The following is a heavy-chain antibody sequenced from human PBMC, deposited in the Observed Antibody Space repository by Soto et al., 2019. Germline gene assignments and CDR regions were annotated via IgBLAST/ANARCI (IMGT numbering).Heavy chain of an antibody. CDR2: TYYRSTWYN. J-gene: IGHJ4*02. CDR1: GDSVSSNNAA. D-gene: IGHD7-27*01. V-gene: IGHV6-1*01. CDR3: ARDPSGDLYFDY. Sequence: SQTLSLTCAISGDSVSSNNAAWNWIRPSPSRGLEWLGRTYYRSTWYNNYAVSVKSRITINPDTSKNHFSLQLNSVTPEDTAVYYCARDPSGDLYFDYWGQGSLVTVSS.